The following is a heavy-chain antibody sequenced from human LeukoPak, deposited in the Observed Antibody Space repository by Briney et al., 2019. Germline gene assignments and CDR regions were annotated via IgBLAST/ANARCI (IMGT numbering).Heavy chain of an antibody. CDR2: IYYSGST. Sequence: SETLSLTCSVSGGSIGRGSYYWGWIRQSPGKGLEWIGSIYYSGSTNYNPSLKSRVTISVDTSKNQFSLKLSSVTAADTAVYYCARSYGYSSSWYGSDWFDPWGQGTLVTVSS. CDR1: GGSIGRGSYY. D-gene: IGHD6-13*01. V-gene: IGHV4-39*07. J-gene: IGHJ5*02. CDR3: ARSYGYSSSWYGSDWFDP.